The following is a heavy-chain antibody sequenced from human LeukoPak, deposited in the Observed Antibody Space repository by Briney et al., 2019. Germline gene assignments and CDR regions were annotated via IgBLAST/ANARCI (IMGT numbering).Heavy chain of an antibody. V-gene: IGHV3-30*02. CDR2: IRYDGSNK. D-gene: IGHD6-19*01. Sequence: GGSLRLSCAASGFTFSSYGMHWVRQAPGKGLEWVAFIRYDGSNKYYADSVKGRFTISRDNSKNTLYLQMNSLRAEDTAVYYCAKGIQYSSGWSHDRGGIGETFDYWGQGTLVTVSS. J-gene: IGHJ4*02. CDR3: AKGIQYSSGWSHDRGGIGETFDY. CDR1: GFTFSSYG.